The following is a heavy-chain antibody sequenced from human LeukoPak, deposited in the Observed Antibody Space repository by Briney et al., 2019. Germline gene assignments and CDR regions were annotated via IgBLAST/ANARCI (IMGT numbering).Heavy chain of an antibody. Sequence: SETLSLTCTVSGGSISSSSYYWGWIRQPPGKGLEWIGSIYYSGSTYYNPSLKSRVTISVDTSKNQFSLKLSSVTAADTAVYYCARVYGSGSYYNGYYYYYMDVWGKETTVTISS. CDR3: ARVYGSGSYYNGYYYYYMDV. D-gene: IGHD3-10*01. CDR2: IYYSGST. J-gene: IGHJ6*03. V-gene: IGHV4-39*01. CDR1: GGSISSSSYY.